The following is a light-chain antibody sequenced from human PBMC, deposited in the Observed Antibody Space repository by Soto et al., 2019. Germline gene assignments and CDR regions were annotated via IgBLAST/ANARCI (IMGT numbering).Light chain of an antibody. CDR3: HQYGTWPPKLLT. CDR1: QSISSS. Sequence: EIVMTQSPVTLSVSPGEGATLSCRASQSISSSLAWYQQKPGQPPKLLIFGASTRATGIPARFSGSGSGTTFTPITTRLQSDDASIDYCHQYGTWPPKLLTFGGGTKVEI. CDR2: GAS. J-gene: IGKJ4*01. V-gene: IGKV3-15*01.